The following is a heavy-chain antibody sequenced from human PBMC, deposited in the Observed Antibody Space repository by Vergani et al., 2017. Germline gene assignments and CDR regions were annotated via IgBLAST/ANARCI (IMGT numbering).Heavy chain of an antibody. Sequence: QVQLVESGGGVVQPGRFLRLSCAASGFTLSSYGMHWVRQAPGKGLEWLTVIRYDGSNKYYADSVKGRFTVSRDNSKNTLYLQMNSLRVEDTAVYYCARAVAVAGRYWYFDLWGHGTLVTVSS. CDR2: IRYDGSNK. D-gene: IGHD6-19*01. J-gene: IGHJ2*01. CDR1: GFTLSSYG. V-gene: IGHV3-33*01. CDR3: ARAVAVAGRYWYFDL.